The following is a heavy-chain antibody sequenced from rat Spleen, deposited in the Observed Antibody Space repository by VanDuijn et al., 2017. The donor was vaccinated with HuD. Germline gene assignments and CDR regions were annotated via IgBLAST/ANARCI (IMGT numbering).Heavy chain of an antibody. J-gene: IGHJ2*01. CDR3: ARHGLYYYSDY. D-gene: IGHD1-1*01. CDR2: IGYEGGNT. V-gene: IGHV5-22*01. Sequence: EVQLVESGGGLVQPGRSLKLSCAASGVTFSNYGMHWIRQAPTKGLEWVASIGYEGGNTYYGDSVKGRFTISRDNAKSSLYLQMNSLKSEDTATYYCARHGLYYYSDYWGQGVMVTVSS. CDR1: GVTFSNYG.